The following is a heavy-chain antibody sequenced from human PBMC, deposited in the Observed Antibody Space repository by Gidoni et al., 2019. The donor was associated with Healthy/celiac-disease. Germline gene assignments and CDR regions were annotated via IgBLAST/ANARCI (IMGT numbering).Heavy chain of an antibody. CDR3: ARDLDYGDYPPQYFQH. D-gene: IGHD4-17*01. CDR2: ISSSSSYI. J-gene: IGHJ1*01. V-gene: IGHV3-21*01. Sequence: EVQQVESGGGLVKPGGSLRLSCAASGFPFTGYSMNWVRQAPGKGLEWVSSISSSSSYIYYADSVKGRFTISRDNAKNSLYLQMNSLRAEDTAVYYCARDLDYGDYPPQYFQHWGQGTLVTVSS. CDR1: GFPFTGYS.